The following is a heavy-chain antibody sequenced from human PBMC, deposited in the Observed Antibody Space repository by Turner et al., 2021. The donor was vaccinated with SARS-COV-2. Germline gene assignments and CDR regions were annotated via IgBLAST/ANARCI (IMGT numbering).Heavy chain of an antibody. Sequence: EVQLVESGGGLVQPGGSLRLSCAASGFTFSSYDMHWVRQATGKGLEWVSAIGTAGDTYYPGSVKGRFTISRENAKNSLYLQMNSLRAGDTAVYYCARGYYGSGSYAHYYYYGMDVWGQGTTVTVSS. D-gene: IGHD3-10*01. J-gene: IGHJ6*02. CDR3: ARGYYGSGSYAHYYYYGMDV. CDR2: IGTAGDT. V-gene: IGHV3-13*04. CDR1: GFTFSSYD.